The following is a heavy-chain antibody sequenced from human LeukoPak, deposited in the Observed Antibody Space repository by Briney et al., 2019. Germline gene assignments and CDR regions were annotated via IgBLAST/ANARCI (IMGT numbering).Heavy chain of an antibody. V-gene: IGHV3-48*03. CDR2: TSSGGTTI. CDR1: TFTFSSYE. Sequence: PGGSLTLSCAASTFTFSSYEMNWVRQAQGKGLEWVTYTSSGGTTIYYADSVKGRFTIARDNAKNSLYLQMNSLRAEDTAVYYCARGRGSYGMDVWGKGTTVTVSS. CDR3: ARGRGSYGMDV. J-gene: IGHJ6*04. D-gene: IGHD5-12*01.